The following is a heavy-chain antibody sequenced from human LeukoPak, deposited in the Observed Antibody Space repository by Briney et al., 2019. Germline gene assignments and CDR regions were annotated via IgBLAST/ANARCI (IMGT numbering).Heavy chain of an antibody. CDR1: GFTFSNYV. CDR2: ISSSSSTI. D-gene: IGHD3-22*01. V-gene: IGHV3-48*01. Sequence: GGSLRLSCAASGFTFSNYVMNWVRQAPGKGLEWVAYISSSSSTIYYVDSVKGRFSVSRDNAKNSLYLQMNSLRAEDTAVYYCARDLFPLRYYYDIPGWFDPWGQGTLVTVSS. CDR3: ARDLFPLRYYYDIPGWFDP. J-gene: IGHJ5*02.